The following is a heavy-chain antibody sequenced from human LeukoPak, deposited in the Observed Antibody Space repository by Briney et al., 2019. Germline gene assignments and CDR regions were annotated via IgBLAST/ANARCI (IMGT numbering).Heavy chain of an antibody. CDR2: ISYDGSNK. CDR3: ARDKASYDILTGYPDY. D-gene: IGHD3-9*01. CDR1: GFTFSSYA. J-gene: IGHJ4*02. V-gene: IGHV3-30-3*01. Sequence: GRSLRLSCAASGFTFSSYAMHWVRQAPGKGLEWVAVISYDGSNKYYADSVKGRFTISRDNSKNTLYLQMNSLRAEDTAVYYCARDKASYDILTGYPDYWGQGTLVTVSS.